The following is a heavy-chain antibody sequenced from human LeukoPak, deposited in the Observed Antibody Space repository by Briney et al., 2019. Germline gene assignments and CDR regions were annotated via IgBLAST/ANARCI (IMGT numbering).Heavy chain of an antibody. D-gene: IGHD6-6*01. CDR3: ARGGASRPDY. CDR1: GFTFSYFG. CDR2: ISSNSRTV. V-gene: IGHV3-48*01. J-gene: IGHJ4*02. Sequence: GGSLRLSCAVSGFTFSYFGMNWVRQAPGKGLEWVSYISSNSRTVDYADSVKGRFTISRDNGKNSLYLQMNTLRVEDTAVYYCARGGASRPDYWGRGTLVSVSS.